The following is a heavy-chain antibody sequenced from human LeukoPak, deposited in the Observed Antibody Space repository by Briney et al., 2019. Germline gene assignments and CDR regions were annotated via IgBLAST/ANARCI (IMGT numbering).Heavy chain of an antibody. CDR1: GFTVSSNY. CDR2: IYSGGST. J-gene: IGHJ4*02. D-gene: IGHD3-22*01. V-gene: IGHV3-53*01. CDR3: ARGGYYDSSGYLRN. Sequence: GGSLRLSCAASGFTVSSNYMSWVRQAPGKGLEWVSVIYSGGSTYYADSVKGRLTISRDNSKNTLYLQMNSLRAEDTAVYYCARGGYYDSSGYLRNWGQGTLVTVSS.